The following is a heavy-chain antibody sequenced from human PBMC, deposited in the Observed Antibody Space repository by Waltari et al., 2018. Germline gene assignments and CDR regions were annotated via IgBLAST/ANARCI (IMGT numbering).Heavy chain of an antibody. Sequence: QVQLVQSGAEVKKPGSSVKVSCKASGGTFSSYAISWVRQAPGQGLEWMGGIIPIFGTANYAQKFQGRVTITTDESTSTAYMELSSLRSEDTAVYYCARDPHDYSNYPQQQLENWGQGTLVTVSS. CDR2: IIPIFGTA. CDR1: GGTFSSYA. D-gene: IGHD4-4*01. CDR3: ARDPHDYSNYPQQQLEN. J-gene: IGHJ4*02. V-gene: IGHV1-69*05.